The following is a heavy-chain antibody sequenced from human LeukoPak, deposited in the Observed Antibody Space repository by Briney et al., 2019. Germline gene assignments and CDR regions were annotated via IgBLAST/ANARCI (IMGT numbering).Heavy chain of an antibody. CDR1: GYTFTGYY. CDR2: INPNSGGT. J-gene: IGHJ6*03. CDR3: ARDPRVVATRVSYMDV. Sequence: GASVKVSCKASGYTFTGYYIHWVRQAPGQGLEWMGWINPNSGGTKYAQKFQGRVTMTSDTSITTTYMELSRLRSDDTAVYYCARDPRVVATRVSYMDVWGKGTTVTVSS. V-gene: IGHV1-2*02. D-gene: IGHD2-21*02.